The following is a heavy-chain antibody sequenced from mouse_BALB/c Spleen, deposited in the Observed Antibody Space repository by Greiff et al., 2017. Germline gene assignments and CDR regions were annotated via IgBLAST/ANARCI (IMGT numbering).Heavy chain of an antibody. D-gene: IGHD4-1*01. J-gene: IGHJ4*01. CDR1: GYSITSDYA. V-gene: IGHV3-2*02. CDR3: ARRGGTRGMDY. Sequence: VQLQQSGPGLVKPSQSLSLTCTVTGYSITSDYAWNWIRQFPGNKLEWMGYISYSGSTSYNPSLKSRISITRDTSKNQFFLQLNSVTTEDTATYYCARRGGTRGMDYWGQGTSVTVSS. CDR2: ISYSGST.